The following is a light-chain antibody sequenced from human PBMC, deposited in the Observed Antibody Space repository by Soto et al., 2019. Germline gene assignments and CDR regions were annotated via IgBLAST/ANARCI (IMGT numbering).Light chain of an antibody. CDR3: QQYYSYPLT. J-gene: IGKJ1*01. V-gene: IGKV1-8*01. Sequence: IQLTQSPSSLSASIGDRATISCRASQSISSYLAWYQQKPGKAPKLLIYAASTLHTGVPSRFSGSGSGTDFTLTISCLQSEDFATYYCQQYYSYPLTFGQGTKADIK. CDR2: AAS. CDR1: QSISSY.